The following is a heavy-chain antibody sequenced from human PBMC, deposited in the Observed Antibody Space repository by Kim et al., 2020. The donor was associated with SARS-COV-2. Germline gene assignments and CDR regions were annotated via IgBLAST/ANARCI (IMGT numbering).Heavy chain of an antibody. CDR2: IYYSGST. V-gene: IGHV4-39*07. D-gene: IGHD6-13*01. J-gene: IGHJ4*02. CDR3: ARVKIIAAAGTVEY. CDR1: GGSISSSSYY. Sequence: SETLSLTCTVSGGSISSSSYYWGWIRQPPGKGLEWIGSIYYSGSTYYNPSLKSRVTVSVDTSKNQFSLKLSSVTAADTAVYYCARVKIIAAAGTVEYWGQGTLVTVSS.